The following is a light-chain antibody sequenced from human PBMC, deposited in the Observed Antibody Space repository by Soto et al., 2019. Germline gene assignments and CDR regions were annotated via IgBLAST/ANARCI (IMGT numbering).Light chain of an antibody. V-gene: IGKV1-39*01. J-gene: IGKJ4*01. CDR1: QNINSY. CDR2: TAS. Sequence: DIQMTQSPSSLSASVGDRVTITCRASQNINSYLNWYQQKPGQSPRLLIYTASILQTGVPSGFSGSGSVTDFTLTISSLQTEDSATYYCQQTQSFPLTFGGGTKVEIK. CDR3: QQTQSFPLT.